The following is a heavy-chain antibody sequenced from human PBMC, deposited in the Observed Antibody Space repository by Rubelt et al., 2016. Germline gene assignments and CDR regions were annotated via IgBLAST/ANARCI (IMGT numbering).Heavy chain of an antibody. Sequence: QVQLQESGPGLVKPSETLSLTCTVSGDSISSYYWSWIRQPPGKGLEWIGSIYYSGNTYYNPSLKSRVTISVDTSKNQFSLKLSSVTAADTAVYYCARPSSSGSYGYWGQGTLVTVSS. J-gene: IGHJ4*02. CDR2: IYYSGNT. CDR1: GDSISSYY. D-gene: IGHD1-26*01. V-gene: IGHV4-59*05. CDR3: ARPSSSGSYGY.